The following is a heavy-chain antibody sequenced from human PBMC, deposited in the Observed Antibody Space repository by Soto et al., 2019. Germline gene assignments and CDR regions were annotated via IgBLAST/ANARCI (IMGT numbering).Heavy chain of an antibody. V-gene: IGHV3-21*01. CDR2: ISPSTSHI. J-gene: IGHJ6*02. CDR1: GFTFSSCT. CDR3: SGCSGGACHQNYGMDV. D-gene: IGHD2-15*01. Sequence: EVHLVESGGGLVKPGGSLRLSCAVSGFTFSSCTMNWVRQAPGKGLEWVSSISPSTSHIYYADSVKGRFTISRDNATNSLFLQMKSLRAEDTAVYYCSGCSGGACHQNYGMDVWGQGTTVTVSS.